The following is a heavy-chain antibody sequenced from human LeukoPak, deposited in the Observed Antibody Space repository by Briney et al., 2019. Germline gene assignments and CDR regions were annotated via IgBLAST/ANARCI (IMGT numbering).Heavy chain of an antibody. CDR1: GFTFSSYG. D-gene: IGHD6-6*01. J-gene: IGHJ6*02. Sequence: PGGSLRLSCAASGFTFSSYGMHWVRQAPGKGLEWVAVISYDGSNKYYADSVKGRFTISRDNSKNTLYLQMNSLRAEDTAVYYCARVGAARPDYYYGMDVWGQGTTVTVSS. V-gene: IGHV3-30*03. CDR3: ARVGAARPDYYYGMDV. CDR2: ISYDGSNK.